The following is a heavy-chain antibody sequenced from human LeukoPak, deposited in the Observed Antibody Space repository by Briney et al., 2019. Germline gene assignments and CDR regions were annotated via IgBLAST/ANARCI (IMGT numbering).Heavy chain of an antibody. J-gene: IGHJ4*02. CDR2: VNSDGSWT. CDR1: GNSW. V-gene: IGHV3-74*01. D-gene: IGHD2/OR15-2a*01. CDR3: VSFYETY. Sequence: GGSLRLSCAASGNSWMHWVRQAPGKGLVWVSHVNSDGSWTSYADSVKGRFTISKDNAKNTVYLQMNSLRAEDTAVYYCVSFYETYWGRGTLVTVSS.